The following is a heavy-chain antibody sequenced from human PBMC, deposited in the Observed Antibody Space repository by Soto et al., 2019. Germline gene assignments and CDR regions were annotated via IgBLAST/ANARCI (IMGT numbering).Heavy chain of an antibody. J-gene: IGHJ4*02. V-gene: IGHV1-46*01. CDR3: ARNLASADV. Sequence: QVQLVQYGAEVKEPGASVKVSCKASGYTFTSFYIHWVRQAPGQGLEWMAIINPTGGSTNYAQRVRGRVTLTMDTSTSTVYMDLSGLRSEDTAVYYCARNLASADVWGQGTLVTVSS. D-gene: IGHD6-13*01. CDR1: GYTFTSFY. CDR2: INPTGGST.